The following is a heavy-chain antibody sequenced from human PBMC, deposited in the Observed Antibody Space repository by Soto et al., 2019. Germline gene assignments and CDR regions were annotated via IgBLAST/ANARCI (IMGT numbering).Heavy chain of an antibody. V-gene: IGHV3-30-3*01. CDR2: ISYDGSNK. CDR1: GFTFSSYA. Sequence: QVQLVESGGGVVQPGRSLRLSCAASGFTFSSYAMHWVRQAPGKGLEWVAVISYDGSNKYYADSVKGRFTISRDNSKNTLYLQMNSLRAEDTTVYYCARGYSSGWSLGYWGQGTLVTVSS. J-gene: IGHJ4*02. D-gene: IGHD6-19*01. CDR3: ARGYSSGWSLGY.